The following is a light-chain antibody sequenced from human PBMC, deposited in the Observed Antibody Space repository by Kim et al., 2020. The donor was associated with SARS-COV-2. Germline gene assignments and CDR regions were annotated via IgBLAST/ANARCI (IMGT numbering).Light chain of an antibody. Sequence: QAVVTQEPSLTVSPGGTVILTCGSSTGPVTSGHYAYWFQQKPDQAPITLIYDTSNKHSWTPARFSGSLLGGKAALTLSGAQPEDEADYYCLLTYSGVRVFGGGTKVTVL. CDR1: TGPVTSGHY. V-gene: IGLV7-46*01. CDR3: LLTYSGVRV. CDR2: DTS. J-gene: IGLJ6*01.